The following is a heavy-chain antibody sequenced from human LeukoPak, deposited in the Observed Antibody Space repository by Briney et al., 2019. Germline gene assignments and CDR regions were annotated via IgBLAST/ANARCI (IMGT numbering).Heavy chain of an antibody. CDR3: ARAWHSGWYKVWYFDL. CDR2: IYYSGST. CDR1: GGSLRSYY. J-gene: IGHJ2*01. V-gene: IGHV4-59*01. Sequence: PSETLSLTCTVSGGSLRSYYWSWLRQPPGKGLEEIGYIYYSGSTNYNPSLKSRVTISVDTSKNQFSLKLSSVTAADTAVYYGARAWHSGWYKVWYFDLWGRGTLVTVSS. D-gene: IGHD6-19*01.